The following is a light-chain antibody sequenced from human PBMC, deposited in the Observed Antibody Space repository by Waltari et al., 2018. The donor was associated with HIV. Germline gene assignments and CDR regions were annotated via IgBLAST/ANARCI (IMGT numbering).Light chain of an antibody. CDR2: KED. V-gene: IGLV3-25*03. Sequence: SYELIQPPSVSVSPGQTARITCSGEILAKQYAYWYHQKPGQAPGVVIYKEDERPSGIPERFSGSTSGTTVTLTISGLQAEDDGDYYCQSADTRGSYLVFGGGTKVTVL. J-gene: IGLJ3*02. CDR1: ILAKQY. CDR3: QSADTRGSYLV.